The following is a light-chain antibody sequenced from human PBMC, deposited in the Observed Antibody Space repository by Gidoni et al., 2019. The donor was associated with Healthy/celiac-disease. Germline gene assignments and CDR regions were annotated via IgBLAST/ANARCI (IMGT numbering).Light chain of an antibody. CDR1: QDISNN. V-gene: IGKV1-33*01. Sequence: DIQLTQSPSSLSASVVDRVTITFPASQDISNNLNWYQQKPGKAPKLLIYDASNLETGVPSRFSGSGSGTDFTFTISSLQPEDIATYYCQQYDNRPPLTFGEGTKVEIK. J-gene: IGKJ4*01. CDR2: DAS. CDR3: QQYDNRPPLT.